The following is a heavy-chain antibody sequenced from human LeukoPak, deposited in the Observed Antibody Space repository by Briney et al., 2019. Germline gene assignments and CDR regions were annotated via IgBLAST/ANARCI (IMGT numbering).Heavy chain of an antibody. CDR1: GYSISSGYY. Sequence: SETLSLTCTVSGYSISSGYYWGWIRQPPGKGLEWIGSIYHSGSTYYNPSLKSRVTISVDTSKNQFSLKLSSVTAADTAVYYCARAVTIIGVSGDAFDIWGQGTMVTVSS. D-gene: IGHD3-22*01. CDR3: ARAVTIIGVSGDAFDI. V-gene: IGHV4-38-2*02. J-gene: IGHJ3*02. CDR2: IYHSGST.